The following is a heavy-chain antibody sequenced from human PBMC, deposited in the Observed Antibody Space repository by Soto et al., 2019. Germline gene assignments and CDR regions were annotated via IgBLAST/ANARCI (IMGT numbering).Heavy chain of an antibody. CDR1: GVSISSGGYY. J-gene: IGHJ6*02. V-gene: IGHV4-31*03. D-gene: IGHD3-10*01. CDR2: IYYSGST. Sequence: SVTLSLTCTVSGVSISSGGYYLSWIRQHPGKGLEWIGYIYYSGSTYYNPSLKSRVTVSVDTSKNQFSLKLSSVTAADTAVYYCARVFGFGGMDVWGQGTTVTVSS. CDR3: ARVFGFGGMDV.